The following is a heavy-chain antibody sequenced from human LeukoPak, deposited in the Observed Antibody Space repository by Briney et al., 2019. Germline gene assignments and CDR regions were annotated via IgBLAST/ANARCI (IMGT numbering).Heavy chain of an antibody. J-gene: IGHJ4*02. CDR1: GFIFSSYT. D-gene: IGHD1-1*01. CDR2: INQDGSAE. V-gene: IGHV3-7*04. CDR3: ARDTSRNDLDY. Sequence: GGSLRLSCAASGFIFSSYTMNWVRQAPGKGLEWVANINQDGSAEYYVDSVRGRFTISRDNAKNSLYLEMNSLRAEDTAVYYCARDTSRNDLDYWGQGTLVTVSS.